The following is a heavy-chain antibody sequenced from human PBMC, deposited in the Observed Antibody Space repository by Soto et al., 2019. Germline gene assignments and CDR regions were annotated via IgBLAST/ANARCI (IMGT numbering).Heavy chain of an antibody. Sequence: GGSLRLSCAASGFTFTNVAMTWVRQAPGKGLEWVSTITDSGGRTDYADSVKGRFTISRDNSKSTLYLQMNNLRADDTAVYYCAKLDCNSRYFDYWGEVARVTAS. V-gene: IGHV3-23*01. D-gene: IGHD4-4*01. CDR3: AKLDCNSRYFDY. CDR1: GFTFTNVA. J-gene: IGHJ4*02. CDR2: ITDSGGRT.